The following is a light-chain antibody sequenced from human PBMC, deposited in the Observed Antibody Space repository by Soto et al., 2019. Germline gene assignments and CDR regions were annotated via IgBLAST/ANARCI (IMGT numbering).Light chain of an antibody. CDR1: QSVSSNY. CDR3: QRYNNWPLT. CDR2: GAS. J-gene: IGKJ4*01. Sequence: EIVMTQSPGTLSLSPGETATLSCRASQSVSSNYVAWFHQKPGQAPRLLIYGASSRATGVPDRFSASGSGTDFTLTISRLEPEDFAVYYCQRYNNWPLTFGGGTKVESK. V-gene: IGKV3-20*01.